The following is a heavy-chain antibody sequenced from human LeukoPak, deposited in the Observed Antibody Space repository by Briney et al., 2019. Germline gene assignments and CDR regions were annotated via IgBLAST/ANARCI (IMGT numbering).Heavy chain of an antibody. V-gene: IGHV3-53*01. D-gene: IGHD5-18*01. CDR2: IYSGGST. J-gene: IGHJ4*02. CDR1: GSTVSSNY. CDR3: ARATPKHYSYGIFDY. Sequence: PGGSLRLSCAASGSTVSSNYMSWVRQAPGKGLEWVSVIYSGGSTYYADSVKGRFTISRDNSKNTLYLQMNSLRAEDTAVYYCARATPKHYSYGIFDYWGQGTLVTVSS.